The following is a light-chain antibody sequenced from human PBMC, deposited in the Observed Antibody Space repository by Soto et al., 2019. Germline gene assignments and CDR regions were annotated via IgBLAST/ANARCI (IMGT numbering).Light chain of an antibody. CDR3: AAWDDSLNGHVV. CDR1: SSNIGSNT. V-gene: IGLV1-44*01. J-gene: IGLJ2*01. Sequence: QSVLTQPPSASGTPGQRVTISCSGSSSNIGSNTVSWYQQLPGTAPKLLIYSNNQRPSGVPDRFSGSKSGTSASLAISGLQSEDEADYYCAAWDDSLNGHVVIGGGTKLTVL. CDR2: SNN.